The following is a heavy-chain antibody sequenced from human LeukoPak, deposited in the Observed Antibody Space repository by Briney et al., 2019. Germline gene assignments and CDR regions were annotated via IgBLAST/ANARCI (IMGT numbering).Heavy chain of an antibody. Sequence: GVSVKVSCKASGGTFSSYAISWVRQAPGQGLEWIGGIIPIFGTANYAQKFQGRVTITADESTSTAYMELSSLRSEDTAVYYCASFPLEWWRGEDYWGQGTLVTVSS. D-gene: IGHD3-3*01. V-gene: IGHV1-69*13. CDR1: GGTFSSYA. CDR3: ASFPLEWWRGEDY. CDR2: IIPIFGTA. J-gene: IGHJ4*02.